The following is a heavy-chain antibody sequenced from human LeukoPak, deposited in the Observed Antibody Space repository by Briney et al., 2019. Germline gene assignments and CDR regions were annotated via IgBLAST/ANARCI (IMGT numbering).Heavy chain of an antibody. D-gene: IGHD6-13*01. Sequence: ASVKVSCKASGYTFTSYAMHWVRQAPGQRLEWMGWINAGNGNTKYSQKFQGRVTITRDTSASTAYMELSSLRSEDTAVYYCARVRVQYSSSWYGYFDYWGQGTLVTVSS. CDR1: GYTFTSYA. CDR3: ARVRVQYSSSWYGYFDY. J-gene: IGHJ4*02. V-gene: IGHV1-3*01. CDR2: INAGNGNT.